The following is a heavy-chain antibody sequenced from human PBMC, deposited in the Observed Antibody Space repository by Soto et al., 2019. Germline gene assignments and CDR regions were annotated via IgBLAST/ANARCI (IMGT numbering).Heavy chain of an antibody. Sequence: SETLSLTCAVYGGSFSGYYWSWIRQPPGKGLEWIGEINHSGSTNYNPSLKSRVTISVDTSKNQFSLKLSSVTAADTAVYYCARRTRVVVPAANYYYYYMDVWGKGTTVTVSS. J-gene: IGHJ6*03. CDR3: ARRTRVVVPAANYYYYYMDV. D-gene: IGHD2-2*01. V-gene: IGHV4-34*01. CDR1: GGSFSGYY. CDR2: INHSGST.